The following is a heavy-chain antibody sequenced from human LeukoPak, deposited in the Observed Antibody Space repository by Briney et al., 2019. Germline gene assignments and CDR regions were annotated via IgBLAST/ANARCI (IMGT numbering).Heavy chain of an antibody. CDR2: IIPIFGTA. Sequence: SVKVSCKASGGTFSSYAISWVRQAPGQGLEWMGGIIPIFGTANYAQKFQGRVTITADESTSTAFMELSSLRSEDTAVYYCARDLQWELLHWFDPWGQGTLVTVSS. V-gene: IGHV1-69*13. D-gene: IGHD1-26*01. CDR1: GGTFSSYA. CDR3: ARDLQWELLHWFDP. J-gene: IGHJ5*02.